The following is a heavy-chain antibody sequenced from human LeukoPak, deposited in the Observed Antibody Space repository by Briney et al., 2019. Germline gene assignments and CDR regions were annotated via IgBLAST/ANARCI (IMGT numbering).Heavy chain of an antibody. D-gene: IGHD1-26*01. CDR1: GYTFTSYG. J-gene: IGHJ4*02. V-gene: IGHV1-18*01. CDR2: ISAYNGNT. Sequence: ASVKVSCKASGYTFTSYGISWVRQAPGQGLEWMGWISAYNGNTNYAQKLQGRVTMTTDTSTSTAYMELRSLRSDDTAVYYCARDPRGSPSPYFDYWGQGTLVTVSS. CDR3: ARDPRGSPSPYFDY.